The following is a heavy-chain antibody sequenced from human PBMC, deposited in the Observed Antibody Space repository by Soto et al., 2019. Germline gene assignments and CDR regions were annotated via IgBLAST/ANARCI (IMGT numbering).Heavy chain of an antibody. J-gene: IGHJ5*02. V-gene: IGHV1-2*02. Sequence: GASVKVSCKASGYTFTGYYMHWVRQAPGQGLEWMGWINPNSGGTNYAQKFQGRVTMTRDTSISTAYMELSRLRSDDTAVYYCARARSAGSYCSGGSCRNRNNWFDPWGQGTLVTVSS. CDR2: INPNSGGT. CDR3: ARARSAGSYCSGGSCRNRNNWFDP. CDR1: GYTFTGYY. D-gene: IGHD2-15*01.